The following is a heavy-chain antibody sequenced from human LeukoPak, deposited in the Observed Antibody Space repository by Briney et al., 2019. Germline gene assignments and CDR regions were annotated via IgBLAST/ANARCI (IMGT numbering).Heavy chain of an antibody. V-gene: IGHV6-1*01. Sequence: SQTLSLTCAISGDSVSSAAWNWIRQSPSRGLEWLGRTYYRSKWYNDYAVSVKSRITINPDTSKNQFSLQLNSVTPEDTAVYYCTREIAVAGHFDYWGQGTLVTVSS. J-gene: IGHJ4*02. D-gene: IGHD6-19*01. CDR1: GDSVSSAA. CDR3: TREIAVAGHFDY. CDR2: TYYRSKWYN.